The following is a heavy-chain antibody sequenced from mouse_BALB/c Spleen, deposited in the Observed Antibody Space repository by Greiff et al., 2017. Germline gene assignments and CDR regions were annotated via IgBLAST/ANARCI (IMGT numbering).Heavy chain of an antibody. V-gene: IGHV3-2*02. D-gene: IGHD1-2*01. Sequence: EVKLMESGPGLVKPSQSLSLTCTVTGYSITSDYAWNWIRQFPGNKLEWMGYISYSGSTSYNPSLKSRISITRDTSKNQFFLQLNSVTTEDTATHYCARSGTTATYWGQGTTLTVSS. CDR1: GYSITSDYA. J-gene: IGHJ2*01. CDR3: ARSGTTATY. CDR2: ISYSGST.